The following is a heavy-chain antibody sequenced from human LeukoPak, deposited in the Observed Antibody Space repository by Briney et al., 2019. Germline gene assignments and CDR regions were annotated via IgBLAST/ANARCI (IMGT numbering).Heavy chain of an antibody. CDR2: ISSSGSTI. V-gene: IGHV3-48*03. CDR3: ARDAIGFSWFLFDY. Sequence: GGSLRLSCAASGFTFSSYEMNWVRQAPGKGLEWVSYISSSGSTIYYADSVKGRFTISRDNAKNSLYLQMNSLRAEDTAVYYCARDAIGFSWFLFDYWGQGTLVTVSS. CDR1: GFTFSSYE. J-gene: IGHJ4*02. D-gene: IGHD6-13*01.